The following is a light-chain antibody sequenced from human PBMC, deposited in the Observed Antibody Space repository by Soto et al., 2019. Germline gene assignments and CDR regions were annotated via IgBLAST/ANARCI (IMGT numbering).Light chain of an antibody. CDR1: RTISRY. V-gene: IGKV1-39*01. CDR2: GAS. CDR3: QQSYNSPRT. Sequence: EIQMTQSPSSMSASVGDRVTISCRVSRTISRYLIWYQQKPGKAPQLLIYGASTLRSGVSSRCSGSGFGADFTLTITNPQPEDFAPYSGQQSYNSPRTFGRGTKIDIK. J-gene: IGKJ2*02.